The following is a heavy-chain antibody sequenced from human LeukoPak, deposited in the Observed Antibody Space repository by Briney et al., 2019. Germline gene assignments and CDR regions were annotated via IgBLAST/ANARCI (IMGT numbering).Heavy chain of an antibody. CDR1: GFSLSTSGVG. J-gene: IGHJ4*02. CDR3: AHLDCSGYNCPEAFDY. Sequence: GSGPTLVKPTQPLTLTCTFSGFSLSTSGVGVGWIRQPPGKALEWLALIYWDDDKRYSPSLKSRLTITKDTSKNQVVLTMTNMDPVDTATYYCAHLDCSGYNCPEAFDYWGQGTLVTVSS. CDR2: IYWDDDK. D-gene: IGHD3-22*01. V-gene: IGHV2-5*02.